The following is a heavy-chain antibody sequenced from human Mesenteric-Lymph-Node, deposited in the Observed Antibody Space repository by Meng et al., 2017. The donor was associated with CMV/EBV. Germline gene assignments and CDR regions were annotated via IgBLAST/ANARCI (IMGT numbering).Heavy chain of an antibody. CDR2: TYYRSKWYN. Sequence: LRLSCAVSGDSVSSNSVAWNWIRQSPSRGLEWLGRTYYRSKWYNDYAVSVKSRITIKPDTSKNHFSLQLNSVTPEDTAVYYCARDVLYSGSFDYWGQGALVTVS. CDR3: ARDVLYSGSFDY. D-gene: IGHD4-11*01. CDR1: GDSVSSNSVA. V-gene: IGHV6-1*01. J-gene: IGHJ4*02.